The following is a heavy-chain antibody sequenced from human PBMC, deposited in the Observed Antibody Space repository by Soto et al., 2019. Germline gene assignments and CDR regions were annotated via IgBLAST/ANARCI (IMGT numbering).Heavy chain of an antibody. Sequence: QVQLQESGPGLVKPSQTLSLTCTVSGGSISSGGYYWSWIRQHPGKGLEWIGYIYYSGSTYYNPSLKRRVTLSVDTSKNRFSLKRSSVTAADTAVCYCALWFRNKWFDPWGQGTLVTVSS. CDR3: ALWFRNKWFDP. CDR1: GGSISSGGYY. D-gene: IGHD3-10*01. J-gene: IGHJ5*02. CDR2: IYYSGST. V-gene: IGHV4-31*03.